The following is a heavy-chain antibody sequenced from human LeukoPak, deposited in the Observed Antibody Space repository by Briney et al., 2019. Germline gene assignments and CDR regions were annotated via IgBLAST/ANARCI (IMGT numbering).Heavy chain of an antibody. CDR1: GFTFSSYA. CDR3: AKRHHSVGEGSGSYYFDY. CDR2: ISGSGGST. V-gene: IGHV3-23*01. J-gene: IGHJ4*02. Sequence: GGSLRLSCAASGFTFSSYAMSWVRQAPGKGLEWVSAISGSGGSTYYADSVKGRFTISRDNSKNTLYLQMNSLRAEDTAVYYCAKRHHSVGEGSGSYYFDYWGQGTLVTVSS. D-gene: IGHD3-10*01.